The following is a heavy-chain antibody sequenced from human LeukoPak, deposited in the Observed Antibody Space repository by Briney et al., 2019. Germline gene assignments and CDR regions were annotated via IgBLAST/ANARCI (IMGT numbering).Heavy chain of an antibody. CDR2: IYYSGST. D-gene: IGHD1-26*01. CDR3: ARGWASGSYYNY. J-gene: IGHJ4*02. Sequence: PSETLSLTCTVSGGSVSSYYWHWIWQPPGRGLEWIGYIYYSGSTNYNPSLRRRFTISVDTSKNQFSLKLSSVTAADTAVYYCARGWASGSYYNYWGQGTLVTVSS. V-gene: IGHV4-59*02. CDR1: GGSVSSYY.